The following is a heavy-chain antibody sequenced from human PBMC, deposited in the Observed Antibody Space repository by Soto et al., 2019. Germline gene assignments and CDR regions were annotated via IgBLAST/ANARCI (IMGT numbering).Heavy chain of an antibody. Sequence: QVHLVQSGAEVKKPGASVRDSCKRSGYALTTYGITWVRQAPGQGLEWMGWISAHNGNTNYAQKLQGRVTVTRDTSTSTAYMELRSLRSDDTAVYYCARGRYGDYWGQGALVTVSS. CDR2: ISAHNGNT. CDR1: GYALTTYG. V-gene: IGHV1-18*01. J-gene: IGHJ4*02. CDR3: ARGRYGDY. D-gene: IGHD1-1*01.